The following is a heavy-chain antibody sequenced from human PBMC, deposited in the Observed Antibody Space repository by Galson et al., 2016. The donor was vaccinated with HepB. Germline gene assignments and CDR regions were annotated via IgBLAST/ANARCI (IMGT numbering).Heavy chain of an antibody. D-gene: IGHD3-10*01. CDR1: GFTFSNYA. Sequence: SLRLSCAASGFTFSNYAISWVRQAPGKGLEWVSGIGGSDGNTYYADSVKGRFTISRDNSKNTLYLQMNSLRAEDTAVYYCAKGEYYYGSGVFFYFDYWGQGTLVTVSS. CDR3: AKGEYYYGSGVFFYFDY. V-gene: IGHV3-23*01. J-gene: IGHJ4*02. CDR2: IGGSDGNT.